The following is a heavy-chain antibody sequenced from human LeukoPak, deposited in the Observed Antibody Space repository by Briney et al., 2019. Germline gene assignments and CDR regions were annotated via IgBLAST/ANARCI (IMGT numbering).Heavy chain of an antibody. CDR2: INHSGST. Sequence: SETLSLTCAVYGGSFSGYYWSWIRQPPGKGLEWIGEINHSGSTNYNPSLKSRVTISVDTSKNQFSLKLSSVTAADTAVYYCARLSSGYDDFDYWGQGTLVTVSS. CDR1: GGSFSGYY. V-gene: IGHV4-34*01. CDR3: ARLSSGYDDFDY. D-gene: IGHD5-12*01. J-gene: IGHJ4*02.